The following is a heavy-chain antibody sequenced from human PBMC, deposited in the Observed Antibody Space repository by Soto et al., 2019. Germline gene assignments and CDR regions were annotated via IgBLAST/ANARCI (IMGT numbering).Heavy chain of an antibody. V-gene: IGHV3-64D*06. CDR2: ISTNGGST. J-gene: IGHJ4*02. CDR1: GFTFSSYA. Sequence: SLRLSCSASGFTFSSYAMHWVRQAPGKGLEYVSSISTNGGSTHYADSVKGRFTISRDNSKNTQYLQMSSLRADDTAVYYCARKVYSSRAFDSWGQGTLVTVSS. D-gene: IGHD6-13*01. CDR3: ARKVYSSRAFDS.